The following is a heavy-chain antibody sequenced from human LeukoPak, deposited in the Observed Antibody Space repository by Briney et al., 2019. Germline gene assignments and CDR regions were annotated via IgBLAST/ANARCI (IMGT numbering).Heavy chain of an antibody. CDR1: GGSISSSNW. V-gene: IGHV4-4*02. D-gene: IGHD7-27*01. Sequence: SETLSLTCAVSGGSISSSNWWSWVRQPPGKGLEWIGEIYHSGSTNYNPSLKSRVTISVDKSKNQFSLKLSSVTAADTAVYYCARGPTGVFLYYYYGMDVWGQGTTVTVSS. CDR3: ARGPTGVFLYYYYGMDV. CDR2: IYHSGST. J-gene: IGHJ6*02.